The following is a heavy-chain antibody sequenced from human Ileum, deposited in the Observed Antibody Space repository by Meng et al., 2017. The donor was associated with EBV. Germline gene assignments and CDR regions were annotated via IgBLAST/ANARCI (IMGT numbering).Heavy chain of an antibody. CDR1: GGNFRTHV. Sequence: VQLGQYGAGVKKPGSSVKVSCKTSGGNFRTHVINWVRQAPGQGLEWMGQIIPIFTKTDYAPRLQGRVTLTADESADTAYMELSSLSSEDTAVYYCTAAGTNHLYSGEVFSYWGQGTLVTVSS. CDR3: TAAGTNHLYSGEVFSY. CDR2: IIPIFTKT. D-gene: IGHD3-10*01. J-gene: IGHJ4*02. V-gene: IGHV1-69*01.